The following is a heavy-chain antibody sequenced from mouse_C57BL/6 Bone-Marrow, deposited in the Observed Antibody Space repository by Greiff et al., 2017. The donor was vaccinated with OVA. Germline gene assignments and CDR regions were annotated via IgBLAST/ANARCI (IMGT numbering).Heavy chain of an antibody. Sequence: QVQLQQPGAELVKPGASVKLSCKASGYTFTSYWMHWVKQRPGQGLEWIGMIHPNSGSTNYNKKFKSKATLTVDKSSSTAYMQLSSLTSEDSAVYYCARPARGNAMDYWGQGTSVTVSS. CDR3: ARPARGNAMDY. D-gene: IGHD3-1*01. CDR1: GYTFTSYW. V-gene: IGHV1-64*01. J-gene: IGHJ4*01. CDR2: IHPNSGST.